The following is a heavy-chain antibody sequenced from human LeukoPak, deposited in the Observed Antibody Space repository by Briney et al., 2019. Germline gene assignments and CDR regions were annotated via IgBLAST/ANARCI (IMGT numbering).Heavy chain of an antibody. V-gene: IGHV1-18*01. CDR1: GYTFTNYG. D-gene: IGHD5-18*01. Sequence: ASVKVSCKASGYTFTNYGIIWVRQAPGQGLEWLGWISSYNGKTNYPRNLQGRVTLTTDTFTTTAYMELRSLTSDDTAVYYCARVSSYGTPFDYWGQGTLVTVSS. CDR2: ISSYNGKT. J-gene: IGHJ4*02. CDR3: ARVSSYGTPFDY.